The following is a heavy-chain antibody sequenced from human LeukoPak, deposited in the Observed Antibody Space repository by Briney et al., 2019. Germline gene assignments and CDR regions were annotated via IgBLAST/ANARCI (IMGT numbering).Heavy chain of an antibody. J-gene: IGHJ3*02. CDR2: IKQDGSEK. Sequence: GGSLRLSCAASGFTFSNFWMSWDRQAPGKGLAWVANIKQDGSEKYYVDSVKGRFPISSDNAKSSLYLQMNSLRAEDTAMYYCARDNWGLRAFDIWGQGTVVTVSS. CDR3: ARDNWGLRAFDI. CDR1: GFTFSNFW. D-gene: IGHD7-27*01. V-gene: IGHV3-7*01.